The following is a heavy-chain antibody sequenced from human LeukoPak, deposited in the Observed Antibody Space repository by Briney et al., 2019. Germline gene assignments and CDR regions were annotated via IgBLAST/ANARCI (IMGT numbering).Heavy chain of an antibody. V-gene: IGHV1-3*01. CDR1: GYTFTSYA. D-gene: IGHD3-3*01. CDR2: IYAGNGNT. Sequence: ASVKVSCKASGYTFTSYATHWVRQAPGQRLEWMGWIYAGNGNTKYSQKFQGRVTITRDTSASTAYMELSSLRSEDTAVYYCARSSFTIFGVVLYYFDYWGQGTLVTVSS. J-gene: IGHJ4*02. CDR3: ARSSFTIFGVVLYYFDY.